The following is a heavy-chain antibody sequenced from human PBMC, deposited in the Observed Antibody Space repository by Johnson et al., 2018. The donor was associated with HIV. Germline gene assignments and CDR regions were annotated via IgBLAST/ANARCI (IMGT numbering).Heavy chain of an antibody. Sequence: VLLVESGGGLVQPGGSLRLSCAASGLTFSSHSMNWVRQAPGKGLEWVANIKHDGSEKYYVDSVKGRFTISRDNARNSLYLQMNSLRAEDTAVYYCAREPLAHYTFWSAYLHAFDIWGQGTMVTVSS. V-gene: IGHV3-7*01. CDR1: GLTFSSHS. CDR3: AREPLAHYTFWSAYLHAFDI. J-gene: IGHJ3*02. D-gene: IGHD3-3*01. CDR2: IKHDGSEK.